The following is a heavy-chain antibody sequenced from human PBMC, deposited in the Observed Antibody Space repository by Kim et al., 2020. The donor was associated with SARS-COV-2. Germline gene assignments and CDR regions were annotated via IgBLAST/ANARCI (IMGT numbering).Heavy chain of an antibody. V-gene: IGHV4-30-4*01. CDR3: ARGYCSSTSCPIFDY. Sequence: SETLSLTCTVSGGSISSGDYYWSWIRQPPGKGLEWIGYIYYSGSTYYNPSLKSRVTISVDTSKNQFSLKLSSVTAADTAVYYCARGYCSSTSCPIFDYWGQGTLVTVSS. CDR1: GGSISSGDYY. J-gene: IGHJ4*02. CDR2: IYYSGST. D-gene: IGHD2-2*01.